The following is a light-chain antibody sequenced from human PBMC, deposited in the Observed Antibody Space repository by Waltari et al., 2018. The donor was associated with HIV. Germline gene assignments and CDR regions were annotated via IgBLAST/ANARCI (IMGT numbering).Light chain of an antibody. V-gene: IGKV4-1*01. CDR1: QSVFYSSNNKNY. CDR2: WAS. CDR3: QQYSSVPPT. J-gene: IGKJ1*01. Sequence: DIVMTQSPDSLAVSLGERATINCKSSQSVFYSSNNKNYLAWYQQKPRQSPKLLIYWASTRESGVPDRFSGSGSGTDFTLTISSLQAEDVAVYFCQQYSSVPPTFGQETKVEIK.